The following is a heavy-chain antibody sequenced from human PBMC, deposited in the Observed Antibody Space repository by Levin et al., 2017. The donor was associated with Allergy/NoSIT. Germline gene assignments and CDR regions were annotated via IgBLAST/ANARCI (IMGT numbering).Heavy chain of an antibody. CDR1: GFTFSSYA. D-gene: IGHD4-17*01. J-gene: IGHJ4*02. CDR3: AKRGRDGDYFDY. V-gene: IGHV3-23*01. CDR2: ISGSGGST. Sequence: GESLKISCAASGFTFSSYAMSWVRQAPGKGLEWVSAISGSGGSTYYADSVKGRFTISRDNSKNTLYLQMNSLRAEDTAVYYCAKRGRDGDYFDYWGQGTLVTVSS.